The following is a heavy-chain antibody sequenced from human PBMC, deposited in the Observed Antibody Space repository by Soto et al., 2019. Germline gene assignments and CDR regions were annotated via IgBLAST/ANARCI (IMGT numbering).Heavy chain of an antibody. Sequence: ASVKVSCKASGYTFTSYGISWVRQAPGQRLERMGWISAYNGNTNYAQKFQDRVTMTSDTSTSTIYIELSSLRSEDTAVFYCARIYGTYYDILTGLWGGHFDYWGQGTQVTVSS. CDR2: ISAYNGNT. V-gene: IGHV1-18*01. CDR3: ARIYGTYYDILTGLWGGHFDY. D-gene: IGHD3-9*01. J-gene: IGHJ4*02. CDR1: GYTFTSYG.